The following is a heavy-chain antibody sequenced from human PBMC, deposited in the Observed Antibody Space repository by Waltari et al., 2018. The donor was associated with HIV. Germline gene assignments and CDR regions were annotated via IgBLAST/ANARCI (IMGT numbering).Heavy chain of an antibody. CDR3: ARDRGGPEWLGSLGPYGMDV. V-gene: IGHV4-59*01. CDR1: GGSIRSYY. CDR2: IYYSGST. Sequence: QVQLQESGPGLVKPSETLSLTCTVSGGSIRSYYWSWIRQPPGKGLEWIGYIYYSGSTNYNPSLKSRVTISVDTSKNQFSLKLSSVTAADTAVYYCARDRGGPEWLGSLGPYGMDVWGQGTTVTVSS. D-gene: IGHD3-3*01. J-gene: IGHJ6*02.